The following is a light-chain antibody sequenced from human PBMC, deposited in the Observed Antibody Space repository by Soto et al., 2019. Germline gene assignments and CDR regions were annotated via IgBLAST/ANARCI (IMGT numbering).Light chain of an antibody. V-gene: IGKV1-39*01. CDR3: QQSYSTPWT. CDR1: ENIASY. Sequence: DIQMTQSPSSLSASVGDRVTITCRASENIASYLYWYQQKPGKAPTLLVYAASSLESGAPPRFSSTVSGTDFTLTITSLQPDDLATYFCQQSYSTPWTFGQWTKVEL. J-gene: IGKJ1*01. CDR2: AAS.